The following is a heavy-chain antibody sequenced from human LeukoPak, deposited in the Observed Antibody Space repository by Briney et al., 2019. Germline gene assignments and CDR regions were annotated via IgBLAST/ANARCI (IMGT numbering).Heavy chain of an antibody. V-gene: IGHV3-11*01. J-gene: IGHJ4*02. CDR3: ARDPPGEYSSGYYGGFDY. CDR1: GFTFSDYY. CDR2: ISSSGSTI. Sequence: GGSLRLSCAASGFTFSDYYMSWIRQAPGKGLEWVSYISSSGSTIYYADSVKGRFTISRDNAKNSLYLQMNSLRAEDTAVYYCARDPPGEYSSGYYGGFDYWGQGTLVTVSS. D-gene: IGHD3-22*01.